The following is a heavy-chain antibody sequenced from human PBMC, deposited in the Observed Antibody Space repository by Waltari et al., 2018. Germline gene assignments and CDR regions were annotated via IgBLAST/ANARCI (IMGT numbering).Heavy chain of an antibody. Sequence: QVQLQESGPGQVKPSETLSLTCDVSRGSIRSHSWSCIRRPPGKGLEWSGYIYYNGATNYNPSLMSRVTISVDTAKNQFSLKLTSVTAADTAVYYCARDRVVPADEPDYYGLDVWGQGTTVTVSS. J-gene: IGHJ6*02. D-gene: IGHD2-2*01. CDR2: IYYNGAT. V-gene: IGHV4-59*11. CDR3: ARDRVVPADEPDYYGLDV. CDR1: RGSIRSHS.